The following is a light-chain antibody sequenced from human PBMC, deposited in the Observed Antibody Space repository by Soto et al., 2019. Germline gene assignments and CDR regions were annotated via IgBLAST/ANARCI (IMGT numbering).Light chain of an antibody. CDR1: SSHVGGYNY. CDR2: DTS. Sequence: QSALTQPRSVSASPGQSVTISCTGTSSHVGGYNYVSWYQQTPGKAPKLMIYDTSKRPPGVPDRFSGSKSGNAASLTISGLQAEDEADYYCRSYAATYTLLFGGGTKLTVL. CDR3: RSYAATYTLL. V-gene: IGLV2-11*01. J-gene: IGLJ2*01.